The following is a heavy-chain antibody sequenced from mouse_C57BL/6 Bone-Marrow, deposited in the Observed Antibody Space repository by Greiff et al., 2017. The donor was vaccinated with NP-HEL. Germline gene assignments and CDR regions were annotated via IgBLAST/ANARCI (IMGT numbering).Heavy chain of an antibody. Sequence: DVKLQESGPVLVKPGASVKMSCKASGYTFTDYYMNWVKQSHGKSLEWIGVINPYNGGTSYNQKFKGKATLTVDKSSSTAYMELNSLTSEDSAVYYCAREGDDYWGQGTTLTVSS. CDR1: GYTFTDYY. CDR2: INPYNGGT. J-gene: IGHJ2*01. CDR3: AREGDDY. V-gene: IGHV1-19*01.